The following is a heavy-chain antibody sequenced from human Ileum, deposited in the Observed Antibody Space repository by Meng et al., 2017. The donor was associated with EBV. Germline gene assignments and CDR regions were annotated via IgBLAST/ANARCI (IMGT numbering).Heavy chain of an antibody. J-gene: IGHJ5*02. V-gene: IGHV1-18*01. CDR3: ARVVEGATSWLDR. CDR2: ISAFNGNT. D-gene: IGHD1-26*01. Sequence: QVEAVGSGAEVKRPGVSVKVSCKASGYTFTSYCINRVRQAPGQGLEWMGWISAFNGNTDYAQKFQGRVTMTTDTSTTTTYMELRSLRSDDTAVYYCARVVEGATSWLDRWGQGTLVTVSS. CDR1: GYTFTSYC.